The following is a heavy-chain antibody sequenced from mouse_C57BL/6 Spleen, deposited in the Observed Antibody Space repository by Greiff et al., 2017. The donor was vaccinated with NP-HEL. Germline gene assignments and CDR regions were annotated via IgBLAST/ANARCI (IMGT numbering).Heavy chain of an antibody. J-gene: IGHJ4*01. Sequence: VQVVESGAELVKPGASVKISCKASGYAFSSYWMNWVKQRPGKGLEWIGQIYPGDGDTNYNGKFKGKATLTADKSSSTAYMQLSSLTSEDSAVYFCARGGYGNYYAMDYWGQGTSVTVSS. CDR1: GYAFSSYW. CDR3: ARGGYGNYYAMDY. D-gene: IGHD2-1*01. V-gene: IGHV1-80*01. CDR2: IYPGDGDT.